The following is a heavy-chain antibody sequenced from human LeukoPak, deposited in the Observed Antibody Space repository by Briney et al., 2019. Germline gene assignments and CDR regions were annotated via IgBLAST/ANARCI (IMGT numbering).Heavy chain of an antibody. CDR2: INSDGSST. D-gene: IGHD5-18*01. J-gene: IGHJ4*02. CDR3: ARKVDTAMVRNVDY. Sequence: PGGSLRLSCAASGFTFSSYWMHWVRQAPGKGLVWVPRINSDGSSTSYADSVKGRFTISRDNAKNTLYLQMNSLRAEDTAVYYCARKVDTAMVRNVDYWGQGTLVTVSS. CDR1: GFTFSSYW. V-gene: IGHV3-74*01.